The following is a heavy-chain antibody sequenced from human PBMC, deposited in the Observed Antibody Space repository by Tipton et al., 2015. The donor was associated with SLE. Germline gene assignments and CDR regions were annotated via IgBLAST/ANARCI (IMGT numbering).Heavy chain of an antibody. Sequence: SLRLSCAASGFTFSSYWMHWVRQAPGKGLVWVSRINSDGSSTSYADSVKGRFTISRDNAKNTLYLQMNSLRAEDTAVYYCAKSWKTVDPPPDYWGQGTLVTVSS. V-gene: IGHV3-74*01. CDR1: GFTFSSYW. D-gene: IGHD4-11*01. J-gene: IGHJ4*02. CDR3: AKSWKTVDPPPDY. CDR2: INSDGSST.